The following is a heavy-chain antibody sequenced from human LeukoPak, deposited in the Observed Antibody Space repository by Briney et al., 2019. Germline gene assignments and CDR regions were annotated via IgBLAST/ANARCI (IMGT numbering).Heavy chain of an antibody. D-gene: IGHD6-19*01. CDR2: MNPNSGNT. V-gene: IGHV1-8*01. Sequence: ASVKVSCKASGYTLTSYDINWVRQATGQGLEWMGWMNPNSGNTGYAQKFQGRVTMTRNTSISTAYMVLSSLRSEDTAVYYCARERIAVAGFDYWGQGTLVTVSS. CDR3: ARERIAVAGFDY. J-gene: IGHJ4*02. CDR1: GYTLTSYD.